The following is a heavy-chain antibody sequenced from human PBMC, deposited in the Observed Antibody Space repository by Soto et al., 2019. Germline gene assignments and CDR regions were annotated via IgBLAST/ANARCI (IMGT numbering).Heavy chain of an antibody. CDR1: GFTFSSYG. CDR2: ISYDGSNK. D-gene: IGHD6-13*01. J-gene: IGHJ6*02. V-gene: IGHV3-30*18. CDR3: AKVLGRVRKHYYYGMDV. Sequence: QVQLVESGGGVVQPGRSLRLSCAASGFTFSSYGMHWVRQAPGKGLEWVAVISYDGSNKYYADSVKGRFTISRDNSKNTLYLQMNSLRAEDTAVYYCAKVLGRVRKHYYYGMDVWGQGTTVTVSS.